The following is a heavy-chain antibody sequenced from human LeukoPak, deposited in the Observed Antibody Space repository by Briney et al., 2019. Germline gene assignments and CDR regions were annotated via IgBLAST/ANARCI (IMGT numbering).Heavy chain of an antibody. CDR1: GGTFSSYA. V-gene: IGHV1-69*13. D-gene: IGHD4-17*01. Sequence: ASVKVPCKASGGTFSSYAISWVRQAPGQGLEWMGGIIPIFGTANYAQKFQGRVTITADESTSTAYMELSSLRSEDTAVYYCARHPSTGYYYYGMDVWGQGTTVTVSS. J-gene: IGHJ6*02. CDR2: IIPIFGTA. CDR3: ARHPSTGYYYYGMDV.